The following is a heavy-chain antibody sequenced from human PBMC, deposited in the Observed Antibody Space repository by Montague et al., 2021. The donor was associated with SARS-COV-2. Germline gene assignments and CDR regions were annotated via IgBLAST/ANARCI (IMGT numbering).Heavy chain of an antibody. CDR2: ISDRGNT. D-gene: IGHD3-22*01. CDR1: GDSISNHY. CDR3: ARGTKRVSTYDYDSSGYASDY. V-gene: IGHV4-59*11. Sequence: SETLSLTCSVSGDSISNHYWSWIRQPPGKGLEWIGYISDRGNTKYNTSLKSPVTISADTPKNQFSLRLSSVTAADTAVYYCARGTKRVSTYDYDSSGYASDYWGQGTLVTVSS. J-gene: IGHJ4*02.